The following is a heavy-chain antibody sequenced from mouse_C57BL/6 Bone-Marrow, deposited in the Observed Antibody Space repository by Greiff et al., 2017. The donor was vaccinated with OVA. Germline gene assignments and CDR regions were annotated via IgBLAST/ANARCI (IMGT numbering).Heavy chain of an antibody. D-gene: IGHD1-1*01. J-gene: IGHJ3*01. V-gene: IGHV5-16*01. CDR3: ARDGSSPFAY. CDR1: GFTFSDYY. Sequence: DVKLVESEGGLVQPGSYMKLSCTASGFTFSDYYMAWVRQVPEKGLEWVANINYDGSSTYYLDSLKSRFIISRDNAKNILYLQMSSLKSEDTATYYCARDGSSPFAYWGQGTLVTVSA. CDR2: INYDGSST.